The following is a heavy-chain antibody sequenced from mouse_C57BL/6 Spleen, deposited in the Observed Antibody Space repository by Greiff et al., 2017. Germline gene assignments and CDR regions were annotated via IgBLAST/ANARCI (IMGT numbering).Heavy chain of an antibody. J-gene: IGHJ4*01. CDR2: IYWDDDK. CDR1: GFSLSTSGMG. V-gene: IGHV8-12*01. D-gene: IGHD1-1*01. CDR3: ARSKRSGITTVGGDYAMEC. Sequence: QVTLKECGPGILQSSQTLSLTCSFSGFSLSTSGMGVSWIRQPSGKGLEWLAHIYWDDDKRYNPSLKSRLTISKDTSRNQVFLKITRVDTADTATDYCARSKRSGITTVGGDYAMECWGQGTSVTVSS.